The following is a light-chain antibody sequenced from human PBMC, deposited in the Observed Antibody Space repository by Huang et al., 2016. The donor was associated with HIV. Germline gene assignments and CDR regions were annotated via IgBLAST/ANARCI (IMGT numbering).Light chain of an antibody. J-gene: IGKJ5*01. V-gene: IGKV3-15*01. Sequence: EIVMTQSPATLSVSPGGRATLSCRASQSVRSNVAWYQQKPGQAPRLLIYGASTRATGIPARFRGSGSGTEFTLTISSLQSEDFVVYYCQQYNNWPPITFGQGTRLEI. CDR1: QSVRSN. CDR3: QQYNNWPPIT. CDR2: GAS.